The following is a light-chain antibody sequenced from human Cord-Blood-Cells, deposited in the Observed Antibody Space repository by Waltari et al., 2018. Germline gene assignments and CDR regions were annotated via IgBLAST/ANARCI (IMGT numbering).Light chain of an antibody. J-gene: IGLJ3*02. CDR3: AAWDDSLSGQWV. V-gene: IGLV1-47*01. Sequence: QSVLTQPPSASGTPGQRVTISCSGSSSNIGSNYVYWYQQLPGTAPKLLIYRNNPRPSGVPDRFSCSKSGTSASLAISGLRSEDEADYYCAAWDDSLSGQWVFGGGTKLTVL. CDR2: RNN. CDR1: SSNIGSNY.